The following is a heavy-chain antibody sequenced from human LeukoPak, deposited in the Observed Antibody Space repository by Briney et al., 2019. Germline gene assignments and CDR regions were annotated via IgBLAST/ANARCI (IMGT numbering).Heavy chain of an antibody. V-gene: IGHV4-61*02. CDR3: ARGVSNCSGGSCYSFDY. D-gene: IGHD2-15*01. J-gene: IGHJ4*02. CDR2: IYTSGST. CDR1: GGSISSGSYY. Sequence: SETLSLTCTASGGSISSGSYYWSWLRQPAGKGLEWIGRIYTSGSTNYNPSLKSRVTISVDTSKNQFSLKLSSVTAADTAVYYCARGVSNCSGGSCYSFDYWGQGTLVTVSS.